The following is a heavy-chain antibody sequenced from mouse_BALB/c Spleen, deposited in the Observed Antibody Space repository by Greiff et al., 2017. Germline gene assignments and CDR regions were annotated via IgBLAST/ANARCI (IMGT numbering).Heavy chain of an antibody. CDR2: IDPSDSET. V-gene: IGHV1S127*01. J-gene: IGHJ2*01. Sequence: QVQLQQSGPQLVRPGASVKISCKASGYSFTSYWMHWVKQRPGQGLEWIGMIDPSDSETRFNQKFKDKATLTVDKSSSTAYMQLSSPTSEDSAVYYCARRKWGYDDGDLDYWGQGTTVTVSS. CDR3: ARRKWGYDDGDLDY. D-gene: IGHD2-4*01. CDR1: GYSFTSYW.